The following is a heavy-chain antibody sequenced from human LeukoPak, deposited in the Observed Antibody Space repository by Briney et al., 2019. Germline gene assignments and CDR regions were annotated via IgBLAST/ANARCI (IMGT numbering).Heavy chain of an antibody. J-gene: IGHJ4*02. CDR1: GYTFTGYY. CDR2: INPNSGGT. Sequence: ASVKVSCKASGYTFTGYYMHWVRQAPGQGLEWMGWINPNSGGTNYAQKFQGRVTMTRDTSISTAYMELSRLRSDDTAVYYCARSAIHSKTFDYWGQGTLVTVSS. CDR3: ARSAIHSKTFDY. D-gene: IGHD6-13*01. V-gene: IGHV1-2*02.